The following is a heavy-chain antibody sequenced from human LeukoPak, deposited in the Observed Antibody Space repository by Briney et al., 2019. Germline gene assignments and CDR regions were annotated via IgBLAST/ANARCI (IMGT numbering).Heavy chain of an antibody. Sequence: GGSLRLSCAASGFTFSSYAMSWVRQAPGKGLEWVSYISSSSSYTNYADSVKGRFTIPRDNAKNSLYLQMNSLRAEDTAVYYCAREVVVVAEGYYFDYWGQGTLVTVSS. D-gene: IGHD2-15*01. CDR1: GFTFSSYA. J-gene: IGHJ4*02. V-gene: IGHV3-21*05. CDR3: AREVVVVAEGYYFDY. CDR2: ISSSSSYT.